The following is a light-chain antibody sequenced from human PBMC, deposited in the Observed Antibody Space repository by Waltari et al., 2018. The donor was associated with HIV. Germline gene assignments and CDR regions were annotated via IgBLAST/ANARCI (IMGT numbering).Light chain of an antibody. V-gene: IGLV1-44*01. Sequence: QSVLTQPPSASGTPGQRVTISCSGSSSNIGNNAVSWYQHLPGEAPKLLISSNERRPSGVPARFSASKSGTSASLAISGLQSEDEAHYYCAVWDDNLKRVFGGGTKLTVL. CDR1: SSNIGNNA. J-gene: IGLJ3*02. CDR2: SNE. CDR3: AVWDDNLKRV.